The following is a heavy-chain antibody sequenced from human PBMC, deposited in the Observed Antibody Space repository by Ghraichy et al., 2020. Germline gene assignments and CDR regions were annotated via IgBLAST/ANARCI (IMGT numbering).Heavy chain of an antibody. CDR1: GGSISSGGYY. Sequence: SETLSLTCTVSGGSISSGGYYWSWIRQHPGKGLEWIGYIYYSGSTYYNPSLKSRVSISVDTSKNQFSLKLSSVTAADTAVYYCARGGGRSVTQLDYWGQGTLVTVSS. CDR2: IYYSGST. V-gene: IGHV4-31*03. CDR3: ARGGGRSVTQLDY. D-gene: IGHD4-23*01. J-gene: IGHJ4*02.